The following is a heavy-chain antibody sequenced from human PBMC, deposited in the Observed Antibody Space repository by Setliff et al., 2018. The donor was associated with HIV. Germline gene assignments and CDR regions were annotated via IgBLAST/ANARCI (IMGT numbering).Heavy chain of an antibody. CDR3: VRDLGVDTTLIFFDY. J-gene: IGHJ4*02. D-gene: IGHD5-18*01. CDR2: ISAYNGNT. CDR1: GYSFTTYA. V-gene: IGHV1-18*01. Sequence: ASVKVSCKASGYSFTTYAISWVRQAPGQGLEWMGWISAYNGNTLYAQKFQGRVTMTTDTSTSTAYMEVRSLRSDDTAFYYCVRDLGVDTTLIFFDYWGQGTLVTVSS.